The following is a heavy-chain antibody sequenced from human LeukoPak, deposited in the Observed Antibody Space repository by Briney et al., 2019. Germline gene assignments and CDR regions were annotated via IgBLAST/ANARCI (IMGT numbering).Heavy chain of an antibody. CDR1: GFTFTNAW. D-gene: IGHD5-18*01. CDR3: TTDPGYSYGHIDY. J-gene: IGHJ4*02. V-gene: IGHV3-15*01. CDR2: IKSKTDGGTT. Sequence: GGSLRLSCAASGFTFTNAWMSWARQAPGKGLEWVGRIKSKTDGGTTDYAAPVKGRFTISRDDSKNTLYLQMNSLKTEDTAVYYRTTDPGYSYGHIDYWGQGTLVTVSS.